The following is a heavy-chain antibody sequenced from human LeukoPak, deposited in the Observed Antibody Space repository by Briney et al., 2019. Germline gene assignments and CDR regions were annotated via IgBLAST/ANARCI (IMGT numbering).Heavy chain of an antibody. V-gene: IGHV4-59*12. Sequence: SETLSLTCTVSGGSISSYYWSWIRQPPGKGLEWIGYIYYSGSTNYNPSLKSRVTMSVDTSKNQFSLKLSSVTAADTAVYYCARDLLYCTNGVCYNGGDAFDIWGQGTMVTVSS. J-gene: IGHJ3*02. CDR1: GGSISSYY. D-gene: IGHD2-8*01. CDR3: ARDLLYCTNGVCYNGGDAFDI. CDR2: IYYSGST.